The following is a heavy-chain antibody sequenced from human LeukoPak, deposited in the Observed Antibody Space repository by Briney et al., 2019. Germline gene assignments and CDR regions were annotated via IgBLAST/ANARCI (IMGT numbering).Heavy chain of an antibody. CDR1: GFTFSSYG. D-gene: IGHD2-2*01. Sequence: GGSLRLSCAASGFTFSSYGMHWVRQAPGKGLEWVAFIRYNGSNKYYADSVKGRFTISRDNSKNTLYLQMNSLRAEDTAVYYCAKRPSVGGYCSSTSCYGNWFDPWAREPWSPSPQ. J-gene: IGHJ5*02. CDR3: AKRPSVGGYCSSTSCYGNWFDP. CDR2: IRYNGSNK. V-gene: IGHV3-30*02.